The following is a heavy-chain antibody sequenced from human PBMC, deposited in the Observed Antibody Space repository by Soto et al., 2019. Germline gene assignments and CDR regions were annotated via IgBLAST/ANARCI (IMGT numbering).Heavy chain of an antibody. Sequence: SETLSLTCTVSGGSISSSSYYCGWIRQPPGKGLEWIGSIYYSGSTYYNPSLKSRVTISVDTSKNQFSLKLSSVTTADTAVYYFASQYSSSYYPYYFDYWGQGTLVTVLL. CDR3: ASQYSSSYYPYYFDY. CDR1: GGSISSSSYY. V-gene: IGHV4-39*01. J-gene: IGHJ4*02. CDR2: IYYSGST. D-gene: IGHD6-13*01.